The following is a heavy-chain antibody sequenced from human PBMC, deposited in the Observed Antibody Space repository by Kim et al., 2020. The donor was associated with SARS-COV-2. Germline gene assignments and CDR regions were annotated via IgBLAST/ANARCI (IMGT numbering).Heavy chain of an antibody. D-gene: IGHD4-17*01. J-gene: IGHJ2*01. Sequence: ASGKGRFHTSRDNSKNTLYLQMNSPRAEDTAVYYCAKDRVSVTTVWYFDLWGRGTLVTVSS. V-gene: IGHV3-23*01. CDR3: AKDRVSVTTVWYFDL.